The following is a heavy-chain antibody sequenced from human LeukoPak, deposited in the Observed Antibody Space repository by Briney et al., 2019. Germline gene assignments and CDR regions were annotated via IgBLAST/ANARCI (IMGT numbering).Heavy chain of an antibody. J-gene: IGHJ2*01. V-gene: IGHV4-59*01. Sequence: SETLSLTCSVSGGSISSYYWSWIRQPPGKGLEWIGYIFYGGTTQYNPSLKSRVTMSIDTSKSQFSLKLNSVTAADTAVYYCAKDPYSSSWGGHFDLWGRGTLVTVSS. CDR2: IFYGGTT. CDR1: GGSISSYY. D-gene: IGHD6-13*01. CDR3: AKDPYSSSWGGHFDL.